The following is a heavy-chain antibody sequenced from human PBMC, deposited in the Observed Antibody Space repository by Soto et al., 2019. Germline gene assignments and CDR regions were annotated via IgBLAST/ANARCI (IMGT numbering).Heavy chain of an antibody. D-gene: IGHD3-16*01. Sequence: QVHLDESGAGLVKPGGSLRLSCTASGFTFSDYDISWVRQAPGKGLEWLAYISGSGGTTYYTDSVKGRFAIATDNARTCLNLQSNSLSVEKSALYCGASASRTYFEFWGQVTL. V-gene: IGHV3-11*01. CDR2: ISGSGGTT. CDR1: GFTFSDYD. J-gene: IGHJ4*02. CDR3: ASASRTYFEF.